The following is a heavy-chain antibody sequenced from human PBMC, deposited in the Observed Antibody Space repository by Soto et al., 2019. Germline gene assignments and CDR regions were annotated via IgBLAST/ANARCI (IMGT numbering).Heavy chain of an antibody. V-gene: IGHV3-33*01. Sequence: WGSLRLSCAASGFVYSTYAMHWVGLSPGKGLEWVGLIWNDGNKEYYVYSVNGRFTISRENSHNTLNLQIDSLIDEDPAVYLCVRGIPSHYSSNWHYWYFDXWGRGTQVTVSX. CDR2: IWNDGNKE. CDR3: VRGIPSHYSSNWHYWYFDX. CDR1: GFVYSTYA. J-gene: IGHJ2*01. D-gene: IGHD6-13*01.